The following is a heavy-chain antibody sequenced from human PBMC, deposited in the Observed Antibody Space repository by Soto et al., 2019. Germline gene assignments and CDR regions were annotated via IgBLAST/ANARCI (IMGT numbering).Heavy chain of an antibody. CDR2: IIPIFGTA. D-gene: IGHD6-6*01. CDR1: GGTFSSYA. J-gene: IGHJ4*02. Sequence: SVKVSCKASGGTFSSYAISWVRQAPGQGLEWMGGIIPIFGTANYAQKFQGRVTITADESTSTAYMELSSLRSEDTAVYYCASRTYSSSSTLDYWGQGTLVTVSS. V-gene: IGHV1-69*13. CDR3: ASRTYSSSSTLDY.